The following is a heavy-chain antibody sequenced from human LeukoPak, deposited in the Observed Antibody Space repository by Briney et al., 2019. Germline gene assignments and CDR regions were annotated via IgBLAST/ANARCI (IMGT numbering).Heavy chain of an antibody. V-gene: IGHV4-38-2*01. D-gene: IGHD2-2*01. CDR2: IYHSGRT. CDR3: ARHASPDIAIVPAATFDY. J-gene: IGHJ4*02. Sequence: SETLSLTCAVSDYSINSGHYWGWIRQPPVKGLEWIGSIYHSGRTYYNPSLKSRVTTSVDTSKNQFSLKLTSVTAADTAVYYCARHASPDIAIVPAATFDYWGQGTLVTVSS. CDR1: DYSINSGHY.